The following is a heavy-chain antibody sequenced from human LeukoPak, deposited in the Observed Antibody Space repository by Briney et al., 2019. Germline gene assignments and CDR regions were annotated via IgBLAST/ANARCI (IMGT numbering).Heavy chain of an antibody. D-gene: IGHD3-3*01. CDR3: AREIVNDYDFWSGYSVVARWFDP. CDR1: GFTSSSYS. CDR2: ISSSSSYI. J-gene: IGHJ5*02. V-gene: IGHV3-21*01. Sequence: PGGSLRLSCAASGFTSSSYSMNWVRQAPGKRLKWVSSISSSSSYIYYADSVKGRFTISRDNAKNSLYLHMNSLRAEDTAVYYCAREIVNDYDFWSGYSVVARWFDPWGQGTLVTVSS.